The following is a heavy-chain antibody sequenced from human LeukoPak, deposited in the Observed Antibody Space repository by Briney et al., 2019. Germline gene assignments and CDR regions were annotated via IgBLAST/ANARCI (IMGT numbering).Heavy chain of an antibody. D-gene: IGHD5-18*01. CDR3: ARAVYGYFDF. V-gene: IGHV3-7*04. CDR1: GFTFSSHW. Sequence: PGGSLRLSCAASGFTFSSHWMSWVRQAPGKGLEWVANINQDGSEKYYVDSVKGRFTISRDNAKNSQYLQMSSLRAEDTAVYYCARAVYGYFDFWGQGILLAVSS. J-gene: IGHJ4*02. CDR2: INQDGSEK.